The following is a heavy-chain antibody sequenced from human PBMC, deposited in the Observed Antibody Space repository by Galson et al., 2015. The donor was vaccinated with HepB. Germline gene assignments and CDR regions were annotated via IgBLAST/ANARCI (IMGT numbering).Heavy chain of an antibody. V-gene: IGHV4-39*01. CDR1: GASVSSSSYY. CDR3: ARATQSTMIDDY. Sequence: SETLSLTCTVSGASVSSSSYYWDWIRQPPGKGLEWIGSLHHSGDTNYNSSLKSRVTISVDTSKNQFSLKLISVTAADTAVYYCARATQSTMIDDYWGQGTLVTVSS. D-gene: IGHD3-22*01. CDR2: LHHSGDT. J-gene: IGHJ4*02.